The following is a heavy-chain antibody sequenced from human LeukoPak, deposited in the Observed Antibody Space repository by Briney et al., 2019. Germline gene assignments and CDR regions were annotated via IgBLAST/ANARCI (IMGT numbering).Heavy chain of an antibody. CDR2: INSDGRRT. CDR3: ASLFLCYGCSSSSASVNI. D-gene: IGHD6-6*01. V-gene: IGHV3-74*01. J-gene: IGHJ3*02. CDR1: GFTFSSYW. Sequence: GGSLRLSCVASGFTFSSYWMHWVRQAPGKGLVWVSRINSDGRRTTYAESVKGRFTISRDNAKNTLYLQMNSLRAEDTAVYYCASLFLCYGCSSSSASVNIWGQGTMVAVSS.